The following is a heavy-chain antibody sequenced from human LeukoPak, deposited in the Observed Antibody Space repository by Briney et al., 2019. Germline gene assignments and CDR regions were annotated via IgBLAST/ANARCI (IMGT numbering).Heavy chain of an antibody. CDR2: VYYSGST. D-gene: IGHD1-1*01. V-gene: IGHV4-59*01. Sequence: SETLSLTCTVSGGSISSYYWSWIRQPPGKGLEWIGYVYYSGSTNYNPSLKSRVTISVDTSKNQFSLKLSSVTAADTAVYYCARPVPSRLGWFDPWGQGTLVTVSS. J-gene: IGHJ5*02. CDR3: ARPVPSRLGWFDP. CDR1: GGSISSYY.